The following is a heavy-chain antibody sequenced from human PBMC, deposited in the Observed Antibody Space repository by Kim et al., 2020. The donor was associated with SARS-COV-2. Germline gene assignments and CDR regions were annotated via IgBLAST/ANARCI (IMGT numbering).Heavy chain of an antibody. CDR3: ARDRYGGAFFDY. Sequence: TPSRTSRVTISVATSKNQFSLKLSSVTAADTAVYYCARDRYGGAFFDYWGQGTLVTVSS. V-gene: IGHV4-59*01. D-gene: IGHD4-17*01. J-gene: IGHJ4*02.